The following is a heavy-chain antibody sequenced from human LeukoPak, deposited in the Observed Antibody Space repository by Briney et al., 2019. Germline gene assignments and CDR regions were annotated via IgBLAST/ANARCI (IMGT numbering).Heavy chain of an antibody. D-gene: IGHD4-23*01. J-gene: IGHJ5*02. V-gene: IGHV4-4*08. CDR3: ATSYDGKTAPYDL. CDR2: MCPSGRT. Sequence: PSETLSLTCTVSNDSISSYCCSWVRQPPGKGLEWIGFMCPSGRTDYNPSLKSRVTMSVDTSKNQLSMELRFLTAADTAVYYRATSYDGKTAPYDLWGHGTLVTVSS. CDR1: NDSISSYC.